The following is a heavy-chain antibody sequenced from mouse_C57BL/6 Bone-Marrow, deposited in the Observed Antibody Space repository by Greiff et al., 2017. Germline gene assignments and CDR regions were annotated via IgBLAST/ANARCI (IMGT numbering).Heavy chain of an antibody. V-gene: IGHV1-19*01. CDR2: INPYNGGT. CDR3: APYYGRSYRYYAMDY. CDR1: GYTFTDYY. Sequence: VQLQQSGPVLVKPGASVKMSCKASGYTFTDYYMNWVKQSHGKSLEWIGVINPYNGGTSYNQKFKGKATLTVAKSSSTAYMELNSLTSEDSAVYFCAPYYGRSYRYYAMDYWGQGTSVTVSS. J-gene: IGHJ4*01. D-gene: IGHD1-1*01.